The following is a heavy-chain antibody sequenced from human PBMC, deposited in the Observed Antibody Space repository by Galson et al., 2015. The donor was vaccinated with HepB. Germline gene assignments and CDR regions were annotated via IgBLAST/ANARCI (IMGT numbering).Heavy chain of an antibody. CDR1: GFTFSSYA. Sequence: SLRLSCAASGFTFSSYAMHWVRQAPGKGLEWVAVISYDGSNKYYADSVKGRFTISRDNSKNTLYLQMNSLRAEDTAVYYCAKAPQPIVVVPGDQYYYYGMDVWGQGTTVTVSS. CDR3: AKAPQPIVVVPGDQYYYYGMDV. J-gene: IGHJ6*02. CDR2: ISYDGSNK. V-gene: IGHV3-30*04. D-gene: IGHD2-2*01.